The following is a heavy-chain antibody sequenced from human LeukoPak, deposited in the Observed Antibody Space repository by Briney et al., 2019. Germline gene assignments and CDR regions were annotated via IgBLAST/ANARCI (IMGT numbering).Heavy chain of an antibody. Sequence: GGSLRLSCAASGFTFSSYAMSWVRQAPGKGLEWVSTISGSGGSTNYADSVKGRFTTSRDNSKNTLYLQMNSLTIEDTTVYYCAFGRYPFDYWGQGTLVTVSS. CDR2: ISGSGGST. CDR3: AFGRYPFDY. V-gene: IGHV3-23*01. D-gene: IGHD3-16*02. J-gene: IGHJ4*02. CDR1: GFTFSSYA.